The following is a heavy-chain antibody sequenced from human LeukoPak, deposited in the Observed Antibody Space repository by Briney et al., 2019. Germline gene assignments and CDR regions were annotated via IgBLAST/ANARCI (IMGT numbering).Heavy chain of an antibody. J-gene: IGHJ4*02. Sequence: SETLSLTCTVSGGSINSDNYYWSWVRQHPGKGLEWIGYVYYSGSTYYNPSLRSRVTLSVDTSKNQFSLNLSSVTAADTAVYYCARLFGRGKNYFDYCGQGTLVTVSS. CDR2: VYYSGST. CDR3: ARLFGRGKNYFDY. D-gene: IGHD4-23*01. CDR1: GGSINSDNYY. V-gene: IGHV4-31*03.